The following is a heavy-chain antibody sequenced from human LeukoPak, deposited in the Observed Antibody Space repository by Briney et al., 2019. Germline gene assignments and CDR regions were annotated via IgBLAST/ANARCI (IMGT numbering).Heavy chain of an antibody. CDR1: GDSISSYY. Sequence: SETLSLTCTVSGDSISSYYWSWIRQPPGKGLEWIGYIYYSGSTNYNPSLKSRVTISVDTSKNQFSLKLSSVTAADTAVYYCARGRSGYSYVHDAFDIWGQGTMVTVSS. CDR2: IYYSGST. J-gene: IGHJ3*02. V-gene: IGHV4-59*01. CDR3: ARGRSGYSYVHDAFDI. D-gene: IGHD5-18*01.